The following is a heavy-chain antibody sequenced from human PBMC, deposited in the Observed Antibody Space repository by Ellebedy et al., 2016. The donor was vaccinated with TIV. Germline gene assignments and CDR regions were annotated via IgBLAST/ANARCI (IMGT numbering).Heavy chain of an antibody. CDR3: ARDVVGTTSVY. J-gene: IGHJ4*02. CDR2: IKQDGSEK. D-gene: IGHD1-26*01. V-gene: IGHV3-7*03. Sequence: GESLKISCVDSGFSFSIYSMSWVRQAPGKGLEWVANIKQDGSEKYYVDSVKGRFNISRDNAKNSLYLQMNSLRAEDTAVYYCARDVVGTTSVYWGQGTLVTVSS. CDR1: GFSFSIYS.